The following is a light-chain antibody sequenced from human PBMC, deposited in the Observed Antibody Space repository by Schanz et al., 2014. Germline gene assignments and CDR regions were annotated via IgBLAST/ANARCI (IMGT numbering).Light chain of an antibody. CDR3: TSHAGMNNWGV. CDR1: SSNIGANYD. CDR2: GSS. V-gene: IGLV1-40*01. Sequence: QSVLAQPPSVSGAPGQRVTISCTGSSSNIGANYDVHWYQLLPGTAPKLLIYGSSNRPSGVPDRFSGSKSGNTASLTVSGLLAEDEADYYCTSHAGMNNWGVFGGGTKLTVL. J-gene: IGLJ3*02.